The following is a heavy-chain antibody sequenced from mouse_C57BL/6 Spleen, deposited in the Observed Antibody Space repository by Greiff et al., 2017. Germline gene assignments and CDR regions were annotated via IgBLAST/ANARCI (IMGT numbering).Heavy chain of an antibody. J-gene: IGHJ1*03. CDR3: ARSGRQGDGYFDV. V-gene: IGHV1-7*01. Sequence: QVQLQQSGAELAKPGASVKLSCKASGYTFTSYWMPWVKQRPGQGLEWIGYINPSSGYTKYNQKVKDKVTLAADKSSSTAYMQLSSLKYEDSAVXYCARSGRQGDGYFDVWGTGTTVTVSA. D-gene: IGHD6-1*01. CDR2: INPSSGYT. CDR1: GYTFTSYW.